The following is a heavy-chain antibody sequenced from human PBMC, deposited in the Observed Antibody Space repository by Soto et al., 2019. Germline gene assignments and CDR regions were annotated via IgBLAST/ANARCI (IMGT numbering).Heavy chain of an antibody. J-gene: IGHJ4*02. CDR3: ARPGNYGSGSYLYYLDY. CDR2: IYYSGST. D-gene: IGHD3-10*01. CDR1: GGSISSSSYY. Sequence: QLQLQESGPGLVKPSETLSLTCTVSGGSISSSSYYWGWIRQPPGKGLEWIGSIYYSGSTYYNPSLKSRGTISVDTSKNQFSLKLSSVTAADTAVYYCARPGNYGSGSYLYYLDYWGQGTLVTVSS. V-gene: IGHV4-39*01.